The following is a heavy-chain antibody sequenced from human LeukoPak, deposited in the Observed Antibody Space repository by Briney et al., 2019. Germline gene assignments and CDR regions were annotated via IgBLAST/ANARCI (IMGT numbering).Heavy chain of an antibody. CDR2: ISYDGTNK. Sequence: GGSLRLSCAASGFTFSSYPMHWVRQAPGKGLEWVAVISYDGTNKWYADSVQGRFAISRDNSKNTLYLQMNSLRAEDTAVYYCARERTETVAGFDYWDQGTLVTVSS. D-gene: IGHD1-1*01. CDR1: GFTFSSYP. J-gene: IGHJ4*02. V-gene: IGHV3-30*09. CDR3: ARERTETVAGFDY.